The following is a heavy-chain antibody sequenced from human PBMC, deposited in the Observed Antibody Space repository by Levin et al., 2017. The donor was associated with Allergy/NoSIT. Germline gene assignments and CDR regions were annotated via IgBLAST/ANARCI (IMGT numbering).Heavy chain of an antibody. CDR3: ARDLQTLDGFDI. Sequence: SETLSLTCTVSGGSISSSRYYWGWIRQPPGKGLEWIGNIHYSGSTYYNPSLKSRVATSVDTSKNLFSLKLSSVTAADTAVYYCARDLQTLDGFDIWGQGTLVTVSS. J-gene: IGHJ3*02. V-gene: IGHV4-39*07. CDR2: IHYSGST. CDR1: GGSISSSRYY.